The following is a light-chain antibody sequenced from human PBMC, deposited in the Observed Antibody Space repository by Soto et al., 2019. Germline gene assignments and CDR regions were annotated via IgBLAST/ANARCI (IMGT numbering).Light chain of an antibody. CDR2: DSS. CDR1: QSVSSN. Sequence: EIVMTQSPATLSVSPGERATLSCRASQSVSSNLAWYQQKPGQSPRLLIYDSSTRATGIPARFSGSWSGTEFTLTISSLQAEDVAVYYWKQYNNWPPMAFGQGTKVEIK. CDR3: KQYNNWPPMA. J-gene: IGKJ1*01. V-gene: IGKV3-15*01.